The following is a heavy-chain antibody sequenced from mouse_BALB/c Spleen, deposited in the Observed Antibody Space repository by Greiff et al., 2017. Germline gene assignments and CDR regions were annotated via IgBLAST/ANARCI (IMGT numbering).Heavy chain of an antibody. CDR1: GYAFSSYW. CDR2: IYPGDGDT. J-gene: IGHJ3*01. V-gene: IGHV1-80*01. Sequence: QVQLKQSGAELVRPGSSVKISCKASGYAFSSYWMNWVKQRPGQGLEWIGQIYPGDGDTNYNGKFKGKATLTADKSSSTAYMQLSSLTSEDSAVYFCAKDAEYYGSSPWFAYWGQGTLVTVSA. CDR3: AKDAEYYGSSPWFAY. D-gene: IGHD1-1*01.